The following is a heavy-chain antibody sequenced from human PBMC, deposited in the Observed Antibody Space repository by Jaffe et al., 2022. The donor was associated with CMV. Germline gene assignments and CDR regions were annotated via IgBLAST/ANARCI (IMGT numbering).Heavy chain of an antibody. CDR2: ISSSSSTI. V-gene: IGHV3-48*02. CDR3: ARVGILYLSYGMDV. CDR1: GFTFSSYS. D-gene: IGHD2-8*01. Sequence: EVQLVESGGGLVQPGGSLRLSCAASGFTFSSYSMNWVRQAPGKGLEWVSYISSSSSTIYYADSVKGRFTISRDNAKNSLYLQMNSLRDEDTAVYYCARVGILYLSYGMDVWGQGTTVTVSS. J-gene: IGHJ6*02.